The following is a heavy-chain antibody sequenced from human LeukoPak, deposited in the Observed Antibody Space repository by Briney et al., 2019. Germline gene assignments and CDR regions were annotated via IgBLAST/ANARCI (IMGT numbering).Heavy chain of an antibody. D-gene: IGHD2-2*01. Sequence: GASVKVSCKASGYTFTGYYMHWVRQAPGQGLEWMGWINPNSGGTNYAQKFQGWVTMTRDTSISTAYMELSRLRSDDTAVYYCARGVGDQLLPYNWFDPWGQGTLVTVSS. CDR3: ARGVGDQLLPYNWFDP. CDR1: GYTFTGYY. V-gene: IGHV1-2*04. J-gene: IGHJ5*02. CDR2: INPNSGGT.